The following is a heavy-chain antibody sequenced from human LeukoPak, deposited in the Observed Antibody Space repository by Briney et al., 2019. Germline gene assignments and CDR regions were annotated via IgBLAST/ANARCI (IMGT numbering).Heavy chain of an antibody. Sequence: GGSLRLSCAASGFTVSNNYMSWVRQAPGKGLEWVSLYSGGSTSYADSVKGRFTISRDNSKNTLYLQMNSLRAEDTAVYYCARDQETSGYSGYSPFDYWGQGTLVTVSS. D-gene: IGHD5-12*01. CDR2: YSGGST. CDR3: ARDQETSGYSGYSPFDY. J-gene: IGHJ4*02. CDR1: GFTVSNNY. V-gene: IGHV3-66*01.